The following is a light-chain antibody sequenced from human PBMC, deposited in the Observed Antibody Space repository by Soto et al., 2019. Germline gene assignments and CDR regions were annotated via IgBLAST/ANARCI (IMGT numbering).Light chain of an antibody. CDR2: GAS. V-gene: IGKV3-20*01. CDR1: QSVSSDY. Sequence: EIVLTQSPGTLSLSPGERATLSCRASQSVSSDYLAWYQQKTGQAPRILIYGASSRDTGIPDRFSGSGSGTDFTLTISRLEPEDFSVYHCQQYASSPITFGQGTRLEIK. CDR3: QQYASSPIT. J-gene: IGKJ5*01.